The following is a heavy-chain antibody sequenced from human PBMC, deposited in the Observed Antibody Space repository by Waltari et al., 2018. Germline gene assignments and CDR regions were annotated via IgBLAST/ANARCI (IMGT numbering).Heavy chain of an antibody. CDR2: SSGSGGST. D-gene: IGHD4-17*01. Sequence: VQLLESGGGLVQSGGSLRLPCHAPRFTSRRYAINWVRQAPGKGVEWVSVSSGSGGSTDYADSVKGRFTISRDNSKNTLDLQMNNLRVEDTAVYYCASSLYGDYTQIWGRVFDYWGQGTLVTVSS. V-gene: IGHV3-23*01. CDR3: ASSLYGDYTQIWGRVFDY. CDR1: RFTSRRYA. J-gene: IGHJ4*02.